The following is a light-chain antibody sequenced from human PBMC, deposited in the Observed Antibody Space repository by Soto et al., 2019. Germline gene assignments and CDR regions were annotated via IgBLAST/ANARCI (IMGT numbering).Light chain of an antibody. CDR2: EVS. Sequence: QSVLTQPASVAGSPGQSITISCTGSSSDVGGYNHVSWYQQHPGKAPKLMIYEVSNRPSGVSNRFSGSKSGNTASLTISGLQAEDEADYYCSSYTGNNAWLFGGGTKLTVL. CDR1: SSDVGGYNH. J-gene: IGLJ2*01. V-gene: IGLV2-14*01. CDR3: SSYTGNNAWL.